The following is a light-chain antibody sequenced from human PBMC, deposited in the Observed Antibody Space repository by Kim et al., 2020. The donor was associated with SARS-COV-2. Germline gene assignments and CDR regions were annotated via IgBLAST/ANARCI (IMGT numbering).Light chain of an antibody. J-gene: IGLJ1*01. V-gene: IGLV2-14*01. CDR1: SIDVGGYKY. Sequence: QSITNACTGTSIDVGGYKYVSWYQQHPGKAPKLVIYEVDNRPSGVSVRFSGSKSGNTASLTISGLQAEDEADYYCSSYIRGSTNYVFGTGTKVTVL. CDR2: EVD. CDR3: SSYIRGSTNYV.